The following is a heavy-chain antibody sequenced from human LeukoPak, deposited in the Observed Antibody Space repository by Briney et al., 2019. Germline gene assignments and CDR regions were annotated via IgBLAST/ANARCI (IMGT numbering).Heavy chain of an antibody. D-gene: IGHD1-26*01. CDR3: ARAYSERYGLGYYYMDV. Sequence: GGSLRLSCVASGFTFDDYSMTWVRQAPGKGLEWVSSISSSSSYIYYADSVKGRFTISRDNAKKSVYLQMNSLRAEDTAVYYCARAYSERYGLGYYYMDVWGKGTTVTISS. V-gene: IGHV3-21*01. J-gene: IGHJ6*03. CDR2: ISSSSSYI. CDR1: GFTFDDYS.